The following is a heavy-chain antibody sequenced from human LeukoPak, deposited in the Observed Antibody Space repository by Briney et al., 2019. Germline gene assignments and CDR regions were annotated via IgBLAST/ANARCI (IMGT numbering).Heavy chain of an antibody. V-gene: IGHV4-39*01. D-gene: IGHD3-3*01. CDR1: GGSISGSSYY. CDR3: ARHVGNYDFWSGHFMYWFDP. Sequence: SETLSLTCTVSGGSISGSSYYWGWIRQPPGKGLEWIGSIYYSGSTYYNPSLKSRVTISVDTSKNQFSLKLSSVTAADTAVYYCARHVGNYDFWSGHFMYWFDPWGQGTLVTVSS. J-gene: IGHJ5*02. CDR2: IYYSGST.